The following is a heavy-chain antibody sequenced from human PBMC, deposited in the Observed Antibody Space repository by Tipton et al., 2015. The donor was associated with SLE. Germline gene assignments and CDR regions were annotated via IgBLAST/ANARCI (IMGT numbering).Heavy chain of an antibody. CDR2: INHSGST. CDR3: ARVYPATVTRSDAFDI. Sequence: LRLSCAVYGGSFSSYYWSWIRQPPGKGLEWIGEINHSGSTNYNPSLKSRVTISVDTSKNQFSLKLSSVTAADTAVYYCARVYPATVTRSDAFDIWGQGTMVTVSS. D-gene: IGHD4-17*01. CDR1: GGSFSSYY. V-gene: IGHV4-34*01. J-gene: IGHJ3*02.